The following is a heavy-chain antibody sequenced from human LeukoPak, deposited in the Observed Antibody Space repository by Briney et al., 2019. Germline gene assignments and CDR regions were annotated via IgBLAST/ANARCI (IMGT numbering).Heavy chain of an antibody. Sequence: PSGTLSLTCTAYGGSISTNTYYWTWIRKPAGKGLEWIGRIYTSGSTNYNPSLKSRVTISVDTSKNQFSLKLRSVTAADTAVYYCARDKIRWGSKGYDPWGQGTLVTVYS. V-gene: IGHV4-61*02. D-gene: IGHD5-24*01. J-gene: IGHJ5*02. CDR1: GGSISTNTYY. CDR2: IYTSGST. CDR3: ARDKIRWGSKGYDP.